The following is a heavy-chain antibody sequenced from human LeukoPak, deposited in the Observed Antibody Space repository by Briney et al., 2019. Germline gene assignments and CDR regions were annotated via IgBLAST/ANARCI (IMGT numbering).Heavy chain of an antibody. J-gene: IGHJ3*01. CDR3: ARGGKKGGSDSLHL. D-gene: IGHD2-21*01. CDR2: FSSVGSYK. Sequence: GGSLRLSCAASGFTFSSYWMSWVRQAPGQGLEWVALFSSVGSYKYYADSVKGRFTISRDNAKSLVYLQLNSLRAGDAALYYCARGGKKGGSDSLHLWGPGTMITVSS. V-gene: IGHV3-21*01. CDR1: GFTFSSYW.